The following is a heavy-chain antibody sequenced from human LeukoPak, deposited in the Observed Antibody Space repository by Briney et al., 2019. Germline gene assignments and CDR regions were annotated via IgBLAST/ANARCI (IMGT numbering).Heavy chain of an antibody. CDR1: GFTFSTYT. J-gene: IGHJ2*01. V-gene: IGHV3-21*01. D-gene: IGHD2-21*02. CDR3: ARAPPYCGGDCSEWYFDL. Sequence: GGALRLSCVASGFTFSTYTMNWVRQAPGKGLEWVSSISSRSTYIYYAGSVKGRFTISRDNAKNSLYLQMKSLRAEDTAVYYCARAPPYCGGDCSEWYFDLWGRGTLVTVSS. CDR2: ISSRSTYI.